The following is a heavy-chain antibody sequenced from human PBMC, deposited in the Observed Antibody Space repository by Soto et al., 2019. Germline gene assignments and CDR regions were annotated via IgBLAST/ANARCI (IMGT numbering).Heavy chain of an antibody. CDR3: ARGLRGYSGYDYAGY. CDR1: GFTFSSYA. V-gene: IGHV3-30-3*01. Sequence: VQLAESGGGLVQPGLSLRLSCAASGFTFSSYAMHWVRQAPGKGLEWVAVISYDGSNKYYADSVKGRFTISRDNSKNTLYLQMNSLRAEDTAVYYCARGLRGYSGYDYAGYWGQGTLVTVSS. J-gene: IGHJ4*02. D-gene: IGHD5-12*01. CDR2: ISYDGSNK.